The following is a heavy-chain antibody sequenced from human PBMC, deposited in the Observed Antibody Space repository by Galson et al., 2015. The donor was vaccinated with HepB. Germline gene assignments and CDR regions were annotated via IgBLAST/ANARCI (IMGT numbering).Heavy chain of an antibody. V-gene: IGHV3-15*01. CDR2: IKGKTDGETT. CDR1: GFPFNNAW. D-gene: IGHD2-8*02. CDR3: TTDVYYSTYWSWLDP. Sequence: SLRLSCAASGFPFNNAWMTWVRQAPGMGLEWVGRIKGKTDGETTAYAAPVKGRFTISRDDSKNRLYLQMNSLKTEDTAVYYCTTDVYYSTYWSWLDPWGQGTLVTVSS. J-gene: IGHJ5*02.